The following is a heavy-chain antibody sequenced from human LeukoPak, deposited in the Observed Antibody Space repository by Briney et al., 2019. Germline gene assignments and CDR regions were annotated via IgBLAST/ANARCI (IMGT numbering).Heavy chain of an antibody. D-gene: IGHD3-22*01. J-gene: IGHJ4*02. CDR2: IRSKANGGTT. CDR1: AFTFGNYA. Sequence: GGSLRPSCPASAFTFGNYAMRWIRQTPGKGMGWVGRIRSKANGGTTEYAASVKGRFIISRDDSKSIAYLQMNSLKTEDTAVYHCTRGVVVVDYWGQGTLVTVSS. CDR3: TRGVVVVDY. V-gene: IGHV3-49*03.